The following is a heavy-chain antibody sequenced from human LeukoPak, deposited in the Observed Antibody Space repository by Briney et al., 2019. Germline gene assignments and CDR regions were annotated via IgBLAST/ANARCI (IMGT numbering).Heavy chain of an antibody. CDR2: IYYSGST. D-gene: IGHD3-3*01. CDR1: GGSISSSSYY. CDR3: AREALYYDFWSGYWLSDAIRTSYNWFDP. V-gene: IGHV4-39*07. Sequence: SETLSLTCTVSGGSISSSSYYWGWIRQPPGKGLEWIGSIYYSGSTYYNPSLKSRVTISVDTSKNQFSLKLSSVTAADTAVYYCAREALYYDFWSGYWLSDAIRTSYNWFDPWGQGTLVTVSS. J-gene: IGHJ5*02.